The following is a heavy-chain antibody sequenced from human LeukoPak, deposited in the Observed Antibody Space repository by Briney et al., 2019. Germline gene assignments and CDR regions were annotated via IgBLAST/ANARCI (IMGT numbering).Heavy chain of an antibody. J-gene: IGHJ4*02. CDR2: VNWNGRST. D-gene: IGHD5-12*01. V-gene: IGHV3-20*04. CDR1: GFTFDDYG. CDR3: ARNYGGYDGTDY. Sequence: PGGSLRLSCAASGFTFDDYGMSWVRQAPGKGLEWVSGVNWNGRSTGYADSVKGRFTISRDSAKNSLYLQMNSLRAEDTALYYCARNYGGYDGTDYWGQGTLVTVSS.